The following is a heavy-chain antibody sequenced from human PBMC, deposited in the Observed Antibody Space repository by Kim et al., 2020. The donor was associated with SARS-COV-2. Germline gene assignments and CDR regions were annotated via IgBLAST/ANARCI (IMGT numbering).Heavy chain of an antibody. Sequence: ASVKVSCKSSGYTFTGYYLHWIRQAPGQGLEWMGRINPNNGDTKFGQNFQGRVTMTRDTSISTAYLELNRLSFDDTAVYYCTRALVTGDEFDYWGQGTLVTVSS. CDR2: INPNNGDT. CDR3: TRALVTGDEFDY. V-gene: IGHV1-2*06. J-gene: IGHJ4*02. D-gene: IGHD7-27*01. CDR1: GYTFTGYY.